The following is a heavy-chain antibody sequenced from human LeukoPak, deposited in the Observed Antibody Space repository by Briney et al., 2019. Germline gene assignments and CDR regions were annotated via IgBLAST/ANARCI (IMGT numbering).Heavy chain of an antibody. CDR1: GFTFSSYG. D-gene: IGHD3-10*01. V-gene: IGHV3-33*01. CDR3: ARDGALWFGELFDAFDI. Sequence: GGSLRLSCAASGFTFSSYGMHWVRQAPGKGLEWVAVIWYDGSNKYYADSVKGRFTISRDNSKNTLYLQMNSLRAEDRAVYYCARDGALWFGELFDAFDIWGQGTMVTVSS. CDR2: IWYDGSNK. J-gene: IGHJ3*02.